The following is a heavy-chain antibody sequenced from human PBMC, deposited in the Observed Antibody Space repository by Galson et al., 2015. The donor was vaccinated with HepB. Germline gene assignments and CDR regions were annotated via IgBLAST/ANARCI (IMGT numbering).Heavy chain of an antibody. CDR3: ARGADDDYGDYHFDY. D-gene: IGHD4-17*01. J-gene: IGHJ4*02. Sequence: SLRLSCAASGFTVSSNYMSWVRQAPGKGLEWVSVIYSGGSTYCADSVKGRFTISRDNSKNTLYLQMNSLRAEDTAVYYCARGADDDYGDYHFDYWGQGTLVTVSS. V-gene: IGHV3-66*01. CDR1: GFTVSSNY. CDR2: IYSGGST.